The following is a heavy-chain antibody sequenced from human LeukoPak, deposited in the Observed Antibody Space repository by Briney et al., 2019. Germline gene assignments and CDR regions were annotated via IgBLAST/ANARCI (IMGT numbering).Heavy chain of an antibody. V-gene: IGHV1-69*06. J-gene: IGHJ4*02. CDR1: GGTFSSYA. CDR3: AQGTVTTSSFSY. Sequence: SVKVSRKASGGTFSSYAISWVRQAPGQGLEWMGGIIPIFGTANYAQKFQGRVTITADKSTSTAYMELSSLRSEDTAVYYCAQGTVTTSSFSYWGQGTLVTVSS. D-gene: IGHD4-17*01. CDR2: IIPIFGTA.